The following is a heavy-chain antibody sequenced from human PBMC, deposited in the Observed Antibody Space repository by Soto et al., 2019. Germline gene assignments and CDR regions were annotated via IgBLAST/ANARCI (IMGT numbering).Heavy chain of an antibody. D-gene: IGHD1-7*01. J-gene: IGHJ4*02. V-gene: IGHV3-21*01. CDR3: ARDAAGTTPDY. Sequence: GGSLRLSCAGSGFTFSTYSMNWVRQAPGKGLEWVSSISSSSSYIYYADSVKGRFTISRDNAKNSLYLQMYSLRVEDTAVYYCARDAAGTTPDYWGQGTLVTVSS. CDR2: ISSSSSYI. CDR1: GFTFSTYS.